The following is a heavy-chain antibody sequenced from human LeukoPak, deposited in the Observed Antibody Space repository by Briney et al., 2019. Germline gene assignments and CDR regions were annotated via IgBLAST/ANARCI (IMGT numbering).Heavy chain of an antibody. Sequence: PSETLSLTCTVSGGSISSYYWSRIRQPPGKGLEWIGYIYYSGSTNYNPSLKSRVTISVDTSKNQFSLKVSSVTAADTAVYYCATRGGGRGIAAAGDFDYWGQGILVTVSS. D-gene: IGHD6-13*01. J-gene: IGHJ4*02. CDR2: IYYSGST. V-gene: IGHV4-59*08. CDR3: ATRGGGRGIAAAGDFDY. CDR1: GGSISSYY.